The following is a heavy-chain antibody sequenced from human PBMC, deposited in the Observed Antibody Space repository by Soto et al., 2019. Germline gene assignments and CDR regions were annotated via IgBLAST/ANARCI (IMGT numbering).Heavy chain of an antibody. CDR3: ARPLVPPEYYYGMDV. D-gene: IGHD6-13*01. J-gene: IGHJ6*02. V-gene: IGHV4-4*02. CDR1: GGSISSNNW. CDR2: IYHTGST. Sequence: QVQLQESGPGLVKPSVTLSLTCAVSGGSISSNNWWSWVRQPPGKGLEWIGEIYHTGSTNYNPSLKSRGTISVDKSKNQFSLKLSSVTAADTAVYSCARPLVPPEYYYGMDVWGQGTTVTVSS.